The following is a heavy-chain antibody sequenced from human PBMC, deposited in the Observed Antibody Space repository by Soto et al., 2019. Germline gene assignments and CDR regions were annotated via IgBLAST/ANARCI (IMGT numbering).Heavy chain of an antibody. CDR1: GLTVSSNY. CDR2: IYAGGST. Sequence: EVQLVASGGGLVQPGGSLRLSCAASGLTVSSNYMTWVRQAPGKGLEWVSVIYAGGSTYYADSVKGRFNISRDNSKNTLSPQMNGLGAEDTAVYYCATMGGDYDFDYWGQGTLVTVSS. V-gene: IGHV3-66*01. CDR3: ATMGGDYDFDY. J-gene: IGHJ4*02. D-gene: IGHD4-17*01.